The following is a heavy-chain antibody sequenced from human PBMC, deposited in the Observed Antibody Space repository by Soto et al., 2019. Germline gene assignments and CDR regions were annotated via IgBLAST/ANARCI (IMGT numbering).Heavy chain of an antibody. CDR2: IWSDGSKQ. J-gene: IGHJ4*02. CDR3: ARDLPYGAGSD. Sequence: QVQLVESGGGVVQPGRSLRLSCAASGFTFSSYGFHWVRQAPGKGLEWVADIWSDGSKQYYADPVKGRFTISRDDSKNTLHLQMNSLTADDTAVYYCARDLPYGAGSDWGQGTLVTVSS. V-gene: IGHV3-33*01. D-gene: IGHD3-10*01. CDR1: GFTFSSYG.